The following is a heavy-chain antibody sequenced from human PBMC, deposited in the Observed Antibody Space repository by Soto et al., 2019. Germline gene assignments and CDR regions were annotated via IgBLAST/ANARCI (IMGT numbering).Heavy chain of an antibody. Sequence: QITLKESGPTLVKPTQTLTLTCTFSGFSLSTSGVGVGWIRQPPGKALEWLALIYWDDDKRYSPSLKSRLTITKDTSKNQVVLTMTNMDPVDTATYYCAHGPIAARPGWFDPWGQGTLVTVSS. CDR1: GFSLSTSGVG. D-gene: IGHD6-6*01. CDR3: AHGPIAARPGWFDP. J-gene: IGHJ5*02. V-gene: IGHV2-5*02. CDR2: IYWDDDK.